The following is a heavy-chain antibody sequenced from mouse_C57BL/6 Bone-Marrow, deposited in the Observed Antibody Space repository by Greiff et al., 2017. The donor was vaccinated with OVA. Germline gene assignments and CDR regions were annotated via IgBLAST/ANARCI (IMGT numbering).Heavy chain of an antibody. D-gene: IGHD3-3*01. V-gene: IGHV1-54*01. J-gene: IGHJ3*01. CDR3: ARGGTARFAY. CDR1: GYAFTNYL. Sequence: VQLQQSGAELVRPGTSVKVSCKASGYAFTNYLIEWVKQRPGQGLEWIGVINPGSGGTNYNEKFKGKATLTADKSSSTAYMQLSSLTSEDSAVYFCARGGTARFAYWGQGTLVTVSA. CDR2: INPGSGGT.